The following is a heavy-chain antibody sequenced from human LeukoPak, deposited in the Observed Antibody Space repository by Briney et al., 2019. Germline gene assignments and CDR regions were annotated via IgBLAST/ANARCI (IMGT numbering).Heavy chain of an antibody. V-gene: IGHV7-4-1*02. CDR2: INTNTGNP. Sequence: ASVKVSCKASGCTFTSYAMNWVRQAPGQGLEWMGWINTNTGNPTYAQGFTGRFVFSLDTSVSTAYLQISSLKAEDTAVSYCAVLHCSSTSVPYYYYGMDVWGQGTTVTVSS. CDR3: AVLHCSSTSVPYYYYGMDV. D-gene: IGHD2-2*01. CDR1: GCTFTSYA. J-gene: IGHJ6*02.